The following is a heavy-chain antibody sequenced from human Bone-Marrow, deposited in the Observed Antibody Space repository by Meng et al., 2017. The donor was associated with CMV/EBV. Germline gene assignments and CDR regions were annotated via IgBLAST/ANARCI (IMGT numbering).Heavy chain of an antibody. CDR2: INSDGSST. J-gene: IGHJ6*02. CDR3: ARAPCRVGVCYMYGYYYGMDV. CDR1: GFTFSSYW. D-gene: IGHD2-8*01. V-gene: IGHV3-74*01. Sequence: GGSLRLSCAASGFTFSSYWMHWVRQAPGKGLVWVSRINSDGSSTSYADSVKGRFTISRDNSKNTLYLQKNSLRAEDTAVYYCARAPCRVGVCYMYGYYYGMDVWGQGTTVTVSS.